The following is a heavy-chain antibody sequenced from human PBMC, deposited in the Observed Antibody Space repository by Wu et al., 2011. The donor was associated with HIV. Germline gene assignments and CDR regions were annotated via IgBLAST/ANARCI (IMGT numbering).Heavy chain of an antibody. Sequence: QVQLVQSGAEVKKPGSSVKVSCKASGGTFNSYGISWVRQAPGQGLEWMGGIIPMFGTAKYAQKFQGRVTITADKSTSTAYMELSSLRSEDTAVYYCARDRRCSSTSCYTGGSSFDYWGQGTLVTVSS. CDR3: ARDRRCSSTSCYTGGSSFDY. J-gene: IGHJ4*02. D-gene: IGHD2-2*02. V-gene: IGHV1-69*14. CDR1: GGTFNSYG. CDR2: IIPMFGTA.